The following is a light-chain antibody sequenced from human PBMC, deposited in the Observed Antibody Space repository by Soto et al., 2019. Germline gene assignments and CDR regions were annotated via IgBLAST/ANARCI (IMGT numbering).Light chain of an antibody. CDR1: QDIKNY. V-gene: IGKV1-39*01. CDR2: AAS. CDR3: QQGFSLPWT. Sequence: DIQVTQSPSSLSASVGDRVTITCWASQDIKNYLNWYQRKPGTAPRLLIYAASNLHSGVPSTFSASGSGTDFALNISSLQADDFGTYYCQQGFSLPWTFGQGTKVEVK. J-gene: IGKJ1*01.